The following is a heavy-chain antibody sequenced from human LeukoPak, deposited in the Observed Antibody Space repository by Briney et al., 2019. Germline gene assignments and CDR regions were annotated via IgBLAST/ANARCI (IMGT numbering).Heavy chain of an antibody. CDR2: ISDSGGKT. CDR1: GFTFSNSA. CDR3: AKDWSCDY. V-gene: IGHV3-23*01. D-gene: IGHD1-26*01. Sequence: TGGSLRLPCAASGFTFSNSAMTWVRQAPGKGLEWVSAISDSGGKTHYADSVKGRFTISRDNSKNTLYLQMNSLRVEDTAIYYCAKDWSCDYWGQGTLITVSS. J-gene: IGHJ4*02.